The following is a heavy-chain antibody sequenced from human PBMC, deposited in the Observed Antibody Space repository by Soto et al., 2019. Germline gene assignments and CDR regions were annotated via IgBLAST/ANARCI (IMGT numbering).Heavy chain of an antibody. Sequence: QVQLVQSGAEVKKPGSSVKVSCKASGGTFSSYTISWVRQAPGQGLEWMGRIIPILGIANYAQKFQGRVTIDADKCTDTAYMELSSLRSEDTAVYYCAEVAGNDYYYGMDVWGQGTTVTVSS. CDR1: GGTFSSYT. CDR2: IIPILGIA. D-gene: IGHD6-19*01. J-gene: IGHJ6*02. V-gene: IGHV1-69*02. CDR3: AEVAGNDYYYGMDV.